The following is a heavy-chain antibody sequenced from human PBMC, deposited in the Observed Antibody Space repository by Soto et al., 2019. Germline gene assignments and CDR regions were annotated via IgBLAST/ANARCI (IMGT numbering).Heavy chain of an antibody. CDR1: GDSISSHDYY. CDR3: VTPTNASGSPYQQYYYHGVDV. D-gene: IGHD3-10*01. J-gene: IGHJ6*02. Sequence: QLQLQESGPGLVRPSETLSLTCSVSGDSISSHDYYWGWIRQPPGKGLEYIGSIHSTGITYYMPSLKSRLTISVDTSNRQFSLRLNSVTAADTAVYYCVTPTNASGSPYQQYYYHGVDVWGHGTTVIVSS. CDR2: IHSTGIT. V-gene: IGHV4-39*01.